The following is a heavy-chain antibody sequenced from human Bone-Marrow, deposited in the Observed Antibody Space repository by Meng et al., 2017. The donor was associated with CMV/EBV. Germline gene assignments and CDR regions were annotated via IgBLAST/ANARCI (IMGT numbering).Heavy chain of an antibody. D-gene: IGHD5-12*01. Sequence: SETLSLTCAVYGGSFSGYYWSWIRQPPGKGLEWIGEINHSGSTNYNPSLKSRVTISVDTSKNQFSLKLSSVTAADTAVYYCARLGGGYDSGIWFDPWGQGTLVTVSS. V-gene: IGHV4-34*01. CDR3: ARLGGGYDSGIWFDP. J-gene: IGHJ5*02. CDR2: INHSGST. CDR1: GGSFSGYY.